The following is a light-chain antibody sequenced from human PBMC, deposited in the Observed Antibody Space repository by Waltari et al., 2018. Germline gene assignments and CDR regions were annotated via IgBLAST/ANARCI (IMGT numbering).Light chain of an antibody. J-gene: IGLJ2*01. Sequence: QSALTQPASVSGSPGQSITISCTGTSRDVGGYNYVSWSQQHPGKAPKLMIYDVSKRPSGVSNRFSGSESGNTASLTISGLQAEDEADYYCSSYTSSSTFEVFGGGTKLTVL. CDR2: DVS. V-gene: IGLV2-14*01. CDR1: SRDVGGYNY. CDR3: SSYTSSSTFEV.